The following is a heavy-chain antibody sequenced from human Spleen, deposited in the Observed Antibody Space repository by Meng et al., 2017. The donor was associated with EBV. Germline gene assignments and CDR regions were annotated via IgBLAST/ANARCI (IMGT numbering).Heavy chain of an antibody. J-gene: IGHJ4*02. D-gene: IGHD4-17*01. CDR1: GYTFTSYE. CDR2: MNPNSGNT. V-gene: IGHV1-8*01. Sequence: QVQLGQSGGGVKKPGASVKVSCRASGYTFTSYEIHWVRQGTGQGIEWMGWMNPNSGNTLYAQKFQGRVTMTRDTSISTAYMELSSLRSEDTAVYYCARGNTVTLPLDYWGQGILVTVSS. CDR3: ARGNTVTLPLDY.